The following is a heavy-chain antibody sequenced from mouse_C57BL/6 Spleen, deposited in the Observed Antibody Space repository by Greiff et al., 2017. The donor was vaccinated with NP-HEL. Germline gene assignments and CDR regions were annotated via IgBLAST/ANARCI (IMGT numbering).Heavy chain of an antibody. CDR2: INPNNGGT. J-gene: IGHJ2*01. CDR3: ARTRWDFDY. CDR1: GYTFTDYY. D-gene: IGHD1-1*02. Sequence: VQLQQSGPELVKPGASVKISCKASGYTFTDYYMNWVKQSHGKSLEWIGDINPNNGGTSYNQKFKGKATLTVDKSSSTAYMELRSLTSEDSAVYYCARTRWDFDYWGQGTTLTVSS. V-gene: IGHV1-26*01.